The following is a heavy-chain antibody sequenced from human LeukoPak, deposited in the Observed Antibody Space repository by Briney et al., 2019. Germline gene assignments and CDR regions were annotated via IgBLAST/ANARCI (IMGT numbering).Heavy chain of an antibody. CDR1: GFTFSNHG. Sequence: PGGSLRLSCAASGFTFSNHGMHWVRQARGKGLEWVAFIKHDESKIHYADSVKGRFTVSRDTAKNTLYLQMNSLGVEDTAVYFCAKESASFHTSGASFDYWGQGTLVTVSS. V-gene: IGHV3-30*02. CDR3: AKESASFHTSGASFDY. CDR2: IKHDESKI. D-gene: IGHD3-10*01. J-gene: IGHJ4*02.